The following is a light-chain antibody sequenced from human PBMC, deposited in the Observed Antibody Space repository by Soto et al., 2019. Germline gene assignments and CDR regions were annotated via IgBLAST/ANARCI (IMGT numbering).Light chain of an antibody. Sequence: QLVLTQSPSASASLGASVKLTCTLSSGHSSYAIAWHQQKPEKGPRYLMKLNSDGSHSKGDGIPDRFSGSSSGAERYLTISSLQSEDEADYYCQTWGTGIQVFGGGTKFTVL. CDR3: QTWGTGIQV. J-gene: IGLJ2*01. V-gene: IGLV4-69*01. CDR1: SGHSSYA. CDR2: LNSDGSH.